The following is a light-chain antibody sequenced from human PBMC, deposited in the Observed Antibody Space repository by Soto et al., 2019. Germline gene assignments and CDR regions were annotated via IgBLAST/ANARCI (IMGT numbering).Light chain of an antibody. Sequence: QSALTQPPSASGSPGQSVTISCTGTNSDVCGYSYVSWYQQHPGKGPKLIIYEVTKRPSGVPARFSGSKSGNTASLTVSGLQTEDEADYYCSSYAVVKTFVVFGGGTKLTVL. J-gene: IGLJ2*01. CDR3: SSYAVVKTFVV. CDR2: EVT. V-gene: IGLV2-8*01. CDR1: NSDVCGYSY.